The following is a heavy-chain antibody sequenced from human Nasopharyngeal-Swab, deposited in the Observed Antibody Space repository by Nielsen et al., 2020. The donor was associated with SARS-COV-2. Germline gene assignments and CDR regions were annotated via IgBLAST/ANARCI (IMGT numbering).Heavy chain of an antibody. D-gene: IGHD6-19*01. Sequence: KVSCKGSGYSFTSYWIGWVRQMPGKGLVWMGIIYPGDSDTRYSPSFQGQVTISADKSISTAYLQWSSLKASDTAMYYCARHEWDSSGWYYYYYMDVWGKGTTVTVSS. CDR3: ARHEWDSSGWYYYYYMDV. V-gene: IGHV5-51*01. CDR2: IYPGDSDT. CDR1: GYSFTSYW. J-gene: IGHJ6*03.